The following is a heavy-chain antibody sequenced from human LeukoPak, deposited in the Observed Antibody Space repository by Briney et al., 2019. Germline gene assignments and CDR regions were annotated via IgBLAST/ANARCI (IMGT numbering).Heavy chain of an antibody. V-gene: IGHV1-46*01. CDR1: GYTFTSYY. CDR3: ARDQKMVRGVSEGADY. CDR2: INPSGGST. D-gene: IGHD3-10*01. J-gene: IGHJ4*02. Sequence: ASVKVSCKASGYTFTSYYMHWVRQAPGQGLEWMGIINPSGGSTSYAQKFQGRVTITADESTSTAYMELSSLRSEDTAVYYCARDQKMVRGVSEGADYWGQGTLVTVSS.